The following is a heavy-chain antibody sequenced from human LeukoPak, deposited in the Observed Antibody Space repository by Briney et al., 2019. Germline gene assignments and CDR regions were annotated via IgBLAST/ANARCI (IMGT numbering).Heavy chain of an antibody. D-gene: IGHD3-22*01. CDR1: GGSINNYY. J-gene: IGHJ3*02. Sequence: SETLSLTCTVSGGSINNYYWNWIRQPPGKGLEWIGYIYHSGSTYYNPSLRSRVTISVDRSKNQFSLKLSSVTAADTAVYYCAREAIRDYDSSGYYRIDAFDIWGQGTMVTVSS. V-gene: IGHV4-59*12. CDR3: AREAIRDYDSSGYYRIDAFDI. CDR2: IYHSGST.